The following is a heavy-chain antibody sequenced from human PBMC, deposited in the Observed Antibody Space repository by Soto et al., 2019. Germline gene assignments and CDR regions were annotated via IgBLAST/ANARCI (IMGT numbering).Heavy chain of an antibody. Sequence: EVQLVESGGGLVKPGGSLRLSCAASGFTFSSYRMNWVRQAPGKGLEWVANISSSSSYIYYADSVKGRFTISRDNAKNSLYLQMNSLRAEDTAVYYCAREGIAVAGYYFDYWGQGTLVTVSS. D-gene: IGHD6-19*01. CDR3: AREGIAVAGYYFDY. V-gene: IGHV3-21*05. CDR2: ISSSSSYI. CDR1: GFTFSSYR. J-gene: IGHJ4*02.